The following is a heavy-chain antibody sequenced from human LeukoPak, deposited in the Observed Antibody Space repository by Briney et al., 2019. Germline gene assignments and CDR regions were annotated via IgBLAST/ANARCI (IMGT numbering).Heavy chain of an antibody. CDR3: ARGEYFDWLPLNYGMDV. J-gene: IGHJ6*02. D-gene: IGHD3-9*01. Sequence: PSETLSLTCAVYGGSFSGYYWSWIRQPPGKGLEWIGEINHSGSTNYNPSLKSRVTISVDTSKNQFSLKLSSVTAADTAVYYCARGEYFDWLPLNYGMDVWGQGTTVTVSS. CDR2: INHSGST. CDR1: GGSFSGYY. V-gene: IGHV4-34*01.